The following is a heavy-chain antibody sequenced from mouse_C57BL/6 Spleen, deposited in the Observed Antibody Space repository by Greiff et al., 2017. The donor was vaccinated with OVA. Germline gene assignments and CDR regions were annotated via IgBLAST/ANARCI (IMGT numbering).Heavy chain of an antibody. CDR2: IYPGDGDT. Sequence: QVQLQQSGPELVQPGASVKISCKASGYAFSSSWMNWVKQRPGKGLEWIGRIYPGDGDTNYNGKFKGKATLTADKASSTAYMQLSSLTSEDSAVYFCAASNYDYFDYWGQGTTLTVSS. CDR1: GYAFSSSW. CDR3: AASNYDYFDY. V-gene: IGHV1-82*01. D-gene: IGHD2-5*01. J-gene: IGHJ2*01.